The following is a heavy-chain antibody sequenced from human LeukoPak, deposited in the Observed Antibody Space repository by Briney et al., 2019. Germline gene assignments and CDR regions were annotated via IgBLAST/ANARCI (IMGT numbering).Heavy chain of an antibody. J-gene: IGHJ4*02. CDR1: GFTFSSYS. CDR2: ISSSSSYI. CDR3: ASTAELSYYDFWSGSVPLDY. V-gene: IGHV3-21*01. D-gene: IGHD3-3*01. Sequence: GGSLRLSCAASGFTFSSYSMNWVRQAPGKGLEWVSSISSSSSYIYYADSEKGRFTISRDNAKNSLYLQMSSLRAEDTAVYYCASTAELSYYDFWSGSVPLDYWGQGTLVTVSS.